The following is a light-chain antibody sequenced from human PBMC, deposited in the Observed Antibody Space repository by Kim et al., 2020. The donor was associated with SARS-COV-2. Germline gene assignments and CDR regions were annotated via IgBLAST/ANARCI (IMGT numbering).Light chain of an antibody. Sequence: SPGQRATRPCRASQTISRSNIAWGEQKPGQAPRVLIYGASSRATGIPDRFSASGSGPDFTLTSSRLEPEDFAVYYCQQYAYSPITFGQGTRLEIK. V-gene: IGKV3-20*01. J-gene: IGKJ5*01. CDR3: QQYAYSPIT. CDR1: QTISRSN. CDR2: GAS.